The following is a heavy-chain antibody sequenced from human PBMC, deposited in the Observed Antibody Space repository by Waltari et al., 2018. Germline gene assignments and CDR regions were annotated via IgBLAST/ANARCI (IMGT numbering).Heavy chain of an antibody. J-gene: IGHJ6*02. Sequence: QVQLQESGPGLVKPSETLSLTCTVSGGSISSYYWSWIRQPPGKGLEWIGYIYYSGSTNYHPSRKSRVTISVDTSKNQFSLKLSSVTAADTAVYYCARDSQYCSSTSCYCKGRQDYYYGMDVWGQGTTVTVSS. CDR2: IYYSGST. CDR1: GGSISSYY. CDR3: ARDSQYCSSTSCYCKGRQDYYYGMDV. D-gene: IGHD2-2*01. V-gene: IGHV4-59*01.